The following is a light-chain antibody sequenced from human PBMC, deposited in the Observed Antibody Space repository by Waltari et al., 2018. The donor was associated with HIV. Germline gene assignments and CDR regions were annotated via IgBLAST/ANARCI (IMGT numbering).Light chain of an antibody. CDR2: EDN. V-gene: IGLV2-14*01. CDR1: SSAIGNYTY. CDR3: SSYTDSSVI. J-gene: IGLJ2*01. Sequence: QSALTQPASVSGSPGQSITISCTGASSAIGNYTYVSWYQHHPGIAPKLLIYEDNNRPSGVSNRFSGSKSGKTASLTISGLQAEDESDYYCSSYTDSSVIFGGGTKVTVL.